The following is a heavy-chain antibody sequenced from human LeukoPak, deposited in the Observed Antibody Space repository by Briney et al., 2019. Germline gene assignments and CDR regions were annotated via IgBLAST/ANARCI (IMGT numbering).Heavy chain of an antibody. J-gene: IGHJ6*02. CDR3: ARHGGGYYYGMDV. V-gene: IGHV4-59*08. CDR1: DGSISSYY. Sequence: PSETLSLTCTVADGSISSYYWSWIRQPPGKGLEWIGNNYHSGSTNYNPSLESRVTISVDTSKNQFSLKLSSVTAADTAVYYCARHGGGYYYGMDVWGQGTTVTVSS. CDR2: NYHSGST. D-gene: IGHD3-3*01.